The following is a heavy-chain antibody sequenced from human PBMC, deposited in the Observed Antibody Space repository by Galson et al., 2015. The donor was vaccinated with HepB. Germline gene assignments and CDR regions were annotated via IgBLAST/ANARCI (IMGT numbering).Heavy chain of an antibody. CDR3: ARDSPQWWNLFDP. V-gene: IGHV1-3*01. D-gene: IGHD2-8*01. CDR1: GYTFTSYA. CDR2: INAGNGNT. Sequence: SVKVSCKASGYTFTSYAMHWVRQAPGQRLEWMGWINAGNGNTKYSQKFQGRVTITRYTSASTAYMELSSLRSEDTAVYYCARDSPQWWNLFDPWGQGTLVTVSS. J-gene: IGHJ5*02.